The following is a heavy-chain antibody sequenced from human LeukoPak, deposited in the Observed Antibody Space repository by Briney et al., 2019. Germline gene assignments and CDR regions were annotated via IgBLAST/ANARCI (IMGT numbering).Heavy chain of an antibody. CDR1: GGTFSSYA. J-gene: IGHJ4*02. CDR3: ASGVGATAEFDY. CDR2: IIPILGIA. D-gene: IGHD1-26*01. Sequence: GASVKVSCKASGGTFSSYAISWVRHAPGQGLEWMGRIIPILGIANYAQKFQGRVTITADKSTSTAYMELSSLRSEDTAVYYCASGVGATAEFDYWGQGTLVTVSS. V-gene: IGHV1-69*04.